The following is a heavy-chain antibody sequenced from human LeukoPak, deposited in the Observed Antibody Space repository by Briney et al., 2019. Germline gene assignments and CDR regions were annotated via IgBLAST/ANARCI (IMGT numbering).Heavy chain of an antibody. CDR3: ARETSQKGAHYMDV. Sequence: KSSETLSLTRTVSGGSISSYYWSWIRQPPGKGLEWIGYIYYSGSTNYNPSLKSRVTISVDTSKNQFSLKLSSVTAADTAVYYCARETSQKGAHYMDVWGKGTTVTISS. J-gene: IGHJ6*03. V-gene: IGHV4-59*01. D-gene: IGHD3-16*01. CDR2: IYYSGST. CDR1: GGSISSYY.